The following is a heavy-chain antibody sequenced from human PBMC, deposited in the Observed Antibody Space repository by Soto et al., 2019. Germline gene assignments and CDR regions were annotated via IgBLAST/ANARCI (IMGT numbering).Heavy chain of an antibody. Sequence: ASVKVSCKASGYTFTNYAMHWVRQAPGQGLEWMGWINPNSGGTNYAQKFQGWVTMTRDTSISTAYMELNSLRSEDTAVYFCARDAQIGHGYSVYHTYWGQGTLVTVSS. CDR3: ARDAQIGHGYSVYHTY. J-gene: IGHJ4*02. V-gene: IGHV1-2*04. D-gene: IGHD5-12*01. CDR2: INPNSGGT. CDR1: GYTFTNYA.